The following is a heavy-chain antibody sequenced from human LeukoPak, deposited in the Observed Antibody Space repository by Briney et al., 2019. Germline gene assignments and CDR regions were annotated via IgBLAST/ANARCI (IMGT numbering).Heavy chain of an antibody. V-gene: IGHV3-21*01. D-gene: IGHD4-23*01. CDR1: GFTFSSYT. J-gene: IGHJ4*02. Sequence: PGGSLRLSCAASGFTFSSYTMNSVRQAPGKGLEWVSSISSSSSYIYYADSFKGLFTISTDNAKNSLYLQMNSLRAGDTAVYYCEREGPGGRDHDPFDYWGQGTLVTVSS. CDR3: EREGPGGRDHDPFDY. CDR2: ISSSSSYI.